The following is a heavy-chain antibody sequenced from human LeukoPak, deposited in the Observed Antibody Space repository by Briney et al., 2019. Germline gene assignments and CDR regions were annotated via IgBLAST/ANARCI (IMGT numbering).Heavy chain of an antibody. CDR1: GGSFSGYY. Sequence: SETLSLTCAVYGGSFSGYYWSWIRQPPGKGLEWIGYIYYSGSTYYNPSLRSRVTISVDTSKNQFSLKLSSVTTADTAVYYCARSSEGRYYYDSSGFSYYYYYMDVWGKGTTVTISS. V-gene: IGHV4-59*01. J-gene: IGHJ6*03. CDR2: IYYSGST. D-gene: IGHD3-22*01. CDR3: ARSSEGRYYYDSSGFSYYYYYMDV.